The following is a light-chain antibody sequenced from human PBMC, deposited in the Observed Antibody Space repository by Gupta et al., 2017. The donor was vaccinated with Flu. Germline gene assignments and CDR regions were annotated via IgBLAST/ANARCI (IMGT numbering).Light chain of an antibody. CDR1: QSVLYSSNNKNY. V-gene: IGKV4-1*01. CDR3: QQYYSTLRT. Sequence: DIVMTQSPASLAVSLGERATINCKSSQSVLYSSNNKNYLAWYQQKPGQPPKMLIYWASTRESGVPDRFSGSGSGTDFTLTISSLQAEDVAVYYCQQYYSTLRTFGQGTKLEIK. J-gene: IGKJ2*01. CDR2: WAS.